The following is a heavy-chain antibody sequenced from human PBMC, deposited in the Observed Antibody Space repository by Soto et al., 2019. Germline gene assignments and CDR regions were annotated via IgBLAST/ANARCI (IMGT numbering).Heavy chain of an antibody. CDR3: ARDGGYCSGGSCDMDWFDP. J-gene: IGHJ5*02. V-gene: IGHV1-46*01. CDR2: INPSGGST. D-gene: IGHD2-15*01. Sequence: ASAKVSCKASGYTFTSYYMHWVRQAPGQGLEWMGIINPSGGSTSYAQKFQGRVTMTRDTSTSTVYMELSSLRSEDTAVYYCARDGGYCSGGSCDMDWFDPWGQGTLVTVSS. CDR1: GYTFTSYY.